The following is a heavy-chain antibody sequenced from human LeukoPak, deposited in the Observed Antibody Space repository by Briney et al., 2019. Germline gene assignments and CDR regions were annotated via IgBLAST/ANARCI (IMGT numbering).Heavy chain of an antibody. V-gene: IGHV1-18*01. CDR2: TSGNNEHT. D-gene: IGHD1-26*01. CDR3: VRDWDESRDWFDP. Sequence: ASVTVSCKASGYTFTRFGISWVRQAPGQGLEWMAWTSGNNEHTRYAQNFQGRVTMTTETSTSTAYMELRSLRSDDTAVYYCVRDWDESRDWFDPWGQGTLVTVSS. CDR1: GYTFTRFG. J-gene: IGHJ5*02.